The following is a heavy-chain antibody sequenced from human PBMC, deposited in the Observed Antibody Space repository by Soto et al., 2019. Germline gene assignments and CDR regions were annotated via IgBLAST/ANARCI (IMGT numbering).Heavy chain of an antibody. CDR1: GGSITSTYSY. CDR2: VYYTGTT. D-gene: IGHD2-21*01. CDR3: ARHPTYTELTAYATHFFDY. V-gene: IGHV4-39*01. Sequence: QLQLQESGPGLVTPSETLSLTCTVSGGSITSTYSYWGWIRQPPGKGQEWIGSVYYTGTTNYKLSLQSSVTISAATSKNQFSLKLNSVTSADTAVYYCARHPTYTELTAYATHFFDYWGQGTLITVSS. J-gene: IGHJ4*02.